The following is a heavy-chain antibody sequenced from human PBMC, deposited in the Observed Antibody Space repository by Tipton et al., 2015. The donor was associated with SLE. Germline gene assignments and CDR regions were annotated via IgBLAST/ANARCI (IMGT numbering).Heavy chain of an antibody. V-gene: IGHV3-66*01. D-gene: IGHD6-13*01. CDR3: ARDDGYSSSWYNFDY. CDR1: GFFFSAYS. CDR2: IYSAGST. J-gene: IGHJ4*02. Sequence: SLRLSCVASGFFFSAYSMNWVRQAPGKGLEWVSIIYSAGSTHFADSVKGRFTISRDNSKNTVYLQMNSLSTGDTAVYYCARDDGYSSSWYNFDYWGQGTLVTVSS.